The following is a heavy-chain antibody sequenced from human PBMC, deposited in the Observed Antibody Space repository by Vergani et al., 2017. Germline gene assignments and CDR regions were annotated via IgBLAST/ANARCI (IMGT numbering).Heavy chain of an antibody. V-gene: IGHV4-34*01. Sequence: QVQLQQWGAGLLKPSETLSLTCTVSGGSISSSSYYWSWIRQPPGKGLEWIGEINHSGSTNYNPSLKSRVTISVDTSKNQFSLKLSSVTAADTAVYYCAGGPRMNGDYEYYYYYGMDVWGQGTTVTVSS. CDR2: INHSGST. CDR1: GGSISSSSYY. D-gene: IGHD4-17*01. CDR3: AGGPRMNGDYEYYYYYGMDV. J-gene: IGHJ6*02.